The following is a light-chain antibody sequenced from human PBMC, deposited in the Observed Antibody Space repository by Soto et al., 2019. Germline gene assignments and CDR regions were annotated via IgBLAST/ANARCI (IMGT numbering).Light chain of an antibody. CDR3: QQYNNWLYT. Sequence: EIVMTQSPVTLSESPGERATLYCGASQSVNSHLAWYQQRPGQAPRLLIYGASTRATGIPARFSGSGSGTEFTLTISSLQSEDFAVYYCQQYNNWLYTFGQGTKLEIK. CDR2: GAS. CDR1: QSVNSH. V-gene: IGKV3-15*01. J-gene: IGKJ2*01.